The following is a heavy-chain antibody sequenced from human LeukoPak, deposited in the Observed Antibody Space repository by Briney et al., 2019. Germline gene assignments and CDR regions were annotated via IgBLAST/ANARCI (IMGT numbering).Heavy chain of an antibody. D-gene: IGHD4-17*01. Sequence: SETLSLTCTVSGGSISSSSYYWGWIRQPPGKGLEWIGSIYYSGSTYYNPSLKSRVTMSVDTSKNQFSLKLSSVTAADTAVYYCARDGDDYGDYEDYWGQGTLVTVSS. CDR1: GGSISSSSYY. CDR3: ARDGDDYGDYEDY. CDR2: IYYSGST. V-gene: IGHV4-39*07. J-gene: IGHJ4*02.